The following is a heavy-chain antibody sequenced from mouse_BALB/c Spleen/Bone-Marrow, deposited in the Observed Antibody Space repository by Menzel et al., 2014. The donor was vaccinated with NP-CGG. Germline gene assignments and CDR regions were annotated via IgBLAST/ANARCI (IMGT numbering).Heavy chain of an antibody. CDR1: GFSFTGYG. D-gene: IGHD2-4*01. CDR2: IWGDGST. V-gene: IGHV2-6-7*01. J-gene: IGHJ4*01. CDR3: ARDSFLITRALDY. Sequence: VKLMESGPGLVAPSQSLSITCTVSGFSFTGYGVSWVRQPPGKGLEWLGMIWGDGSTDYNSALKSRLSISKDNSKSQVFLKMNSLQTDDTARYYCARDSFLITRALDYWGQGTSVTVSS.